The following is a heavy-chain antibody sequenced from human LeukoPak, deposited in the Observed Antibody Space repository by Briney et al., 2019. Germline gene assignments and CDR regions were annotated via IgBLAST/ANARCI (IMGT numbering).Heavy chain of an antibody. J-gene: IGHJ4*02. Sequence: GGSLRLSCAASGFTFDDYTMHWVRQAPGKGLEWVSLISWDGGSTYYADSVKGRFTISRDNSKNSLYLQMNSLRTEDTASYYCAKDGTGPIDYWGQGTLVTVSS. CDR1: GFTFDDYT. V-gene: IGHV3-43*01. CDR2: ISWDGGST. CDR3: AKDGTGPIDY. D-gene: IGHD1-1*01.